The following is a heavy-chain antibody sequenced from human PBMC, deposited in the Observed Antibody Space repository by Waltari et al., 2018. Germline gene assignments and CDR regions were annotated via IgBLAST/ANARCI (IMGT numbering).Heavy chain of an antibody. Sequence: EVLLVESGGGLVQPGGSLRLSCAASGFTFSSYWMHWVRQAPGKGLGSVSHINPDGRLTRYPDSVKGRFTISRDNAKNTLFLQMKSLRAEDTAVYYCVLYSSELLGDCWGQGTLVTVSS. CDR3: VLYSSELLGDC. J-gene: IGHJ4*02. V-gene: IGHV3-74*01. CDR1: GFTFSSYW. CDR2: INPDGRLT. D-gene: IGHD6-25*01.